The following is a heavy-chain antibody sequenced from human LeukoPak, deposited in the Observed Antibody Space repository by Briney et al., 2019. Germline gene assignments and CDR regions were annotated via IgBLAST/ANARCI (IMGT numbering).Heavy chain of an antibody. CDR3: AGPSGGYPYPYYYMDV. Sequence: ASVKVSCKASGYTFTSYGISWVRQAPGQGLEWMGWISAYNGNTNYAQKLQGRVTMTTDTSTSTAYMELRSLRSDDTAVYYCAGPSGGYPYPYYYMDVWGKGTTVTVSS. CDR1: GYTFTSYG. J-gene: IGHJ6*03. D-gene: IGHD5-12*01. V-gene: IGHV1-18*01. CDR2: ISAYNGNT.